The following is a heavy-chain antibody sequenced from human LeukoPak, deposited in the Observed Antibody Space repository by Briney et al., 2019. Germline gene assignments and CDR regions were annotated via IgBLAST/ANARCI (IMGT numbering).Heavy chain of an antibody. V-gene: IGHV4-59*08. J-gene: IGHJ4*02. CDR3: ARHSGDIVVVPALPLYY. CDR2: IYYSGST. D-gene: IGHD2-2*01. CDR1: GGSISSYY. Sequence: SETLSLTCTVSGGSISSYYWSWIRQPPGKGLEWIGYIYYSGSTNYNPSLKSRVTISVDTSKNQFSLKLSSVTAADTAVYYCARHSGDIVVVPALPLYYWGQGTLVTVSS.